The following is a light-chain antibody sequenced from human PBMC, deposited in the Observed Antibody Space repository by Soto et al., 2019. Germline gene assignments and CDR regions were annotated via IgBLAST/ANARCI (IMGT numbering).Light chain of an antibody. J-gene: IGLJ3*02. CDR1: TSDVGDYNF. CDR2: DVS. Sequence: QSALTQPAYVSGSPGQLITISCTGTTSDVGDYNFVSWYQQHPGKAPKLMIYDVSSRPSGVSHRFSGSKSGNTASLTISGIQAEDEADYYCSSYASSNTLLFVGGPQLTVL. CDR3: SSYASSNTLL. V-gene: IGLV2-14*01.